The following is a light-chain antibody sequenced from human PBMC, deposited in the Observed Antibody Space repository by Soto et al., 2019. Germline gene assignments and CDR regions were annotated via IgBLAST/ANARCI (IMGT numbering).Light chain of an antibody. CDR1: QSVDID. Sequence: DIQITQSPSSLSASVGDRVVFPCRASQSVDIDLNWYQQKPGKAPNLLMYGASSLQSGVPSRFSGSGSGTDFTLTISSLQPEDFATDYCQQSYSVPLTFGQGTKV. CDR3: QQSYSVPLT. V-gene: IGKV1-39*01. J-gene: IGKJ1*01. CDR2: GAS.